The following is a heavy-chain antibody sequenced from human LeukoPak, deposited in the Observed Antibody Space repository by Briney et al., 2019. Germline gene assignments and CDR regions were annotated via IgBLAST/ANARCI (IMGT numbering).Heavy chain of an antibody. Sequence: GASVKVSCKVSGYTLTELSMHWVRQAPGKGLEWLGGFDPEDGETIYAQKFQGRVIMTEDTSTDTAYMELSSLRSEDTAVYYCATDREVDIVATIWKGPAQWGQGTLVTVSS. J-gene: IGHJ4*02. D-gene: IGHD5-12*01. CDR1: GYTLTELS. CDR2: FDPEDGET. V-gene: IGHV1-24*01. CDR3: ATDREVDIVATIWKGPAQ.